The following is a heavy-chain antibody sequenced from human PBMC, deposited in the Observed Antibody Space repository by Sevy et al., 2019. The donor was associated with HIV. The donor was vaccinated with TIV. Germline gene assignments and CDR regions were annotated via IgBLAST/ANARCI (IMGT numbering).Heavy chain of an antibody. D-gene: IGHD3-22*01. V-gene: IGHV4-31*03. CDR2: IYYSGST. CDR1: GGSISSGGYY. CDR3: ARGQTPYYYDSSGYYYDMRLHFDY. Sequence: SETLSLTCTVSGGSISSGGYYWSWIRQHPGKGLEWIGYIYYSGSTYYNPSLKSRVTISVDTSKNQFSLKLSSVTAADTAVHYCARGQTPYYYDSSGYYYDMRLHFDYWGQGTLVTVSS. J-gene: IGHJ4*02.